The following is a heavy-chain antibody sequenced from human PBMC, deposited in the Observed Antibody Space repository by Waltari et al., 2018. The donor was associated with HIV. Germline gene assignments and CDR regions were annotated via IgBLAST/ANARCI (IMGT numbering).Heavy chain of an antibody. J-gene: IGHJ4*02. CDR3: AREYFYESSGYYYRSTFDY. D-gene: IGHD3-22*01. CDR2: IKPDGSET. V-gene: IGHV3-7*01. Sequence: EVQLVESGGGLVQPGESLRLSCAASGFTFSSPWMSWVRKAPGKGLEWVANIKPDGSETYYVDSVKGRFTISRDNAKTSLYLQMNSLRAEDTAVYFCAREYFYESSGYYYRSTFDYWGQGTLVTVSS. CDR1: GFTFSSPW.